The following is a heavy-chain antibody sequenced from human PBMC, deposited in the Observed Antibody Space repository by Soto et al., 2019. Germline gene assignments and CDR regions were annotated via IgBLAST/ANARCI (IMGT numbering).Heavy chain of an antibody. J-gene: IGHJ6*03. CDR3: ARDYYDILTGYFGDYYYYMDV. D-gene: IGHD3-9*01. CDR2: ISSSSSYI. V-gene: IGHV3-21*01. CDR1: GFTFSSYS. Sequence: GSLRLSCAASGFTFSSYSMNWVRQAPGKGLEWVSSISSSSSYIYYADSVKGRFTISRDNAKNSLYLQMNSLRAEDTAVYYCARDYYDILTGYFGDYYYYMDVWGKGTTVTVSS.